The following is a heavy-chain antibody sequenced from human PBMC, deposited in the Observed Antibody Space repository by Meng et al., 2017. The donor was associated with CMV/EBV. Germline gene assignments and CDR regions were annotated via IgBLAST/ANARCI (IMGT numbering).Heavy chain of an antibody. D-gene: IGHD1-14*01. CDR3: ARAPPFYGMDV. CDR2: INHSGST. Sequence: SETLSLTCAVYGGSFSGYYWSWIRQPPGKGLEWIGEINHSGSTNYNPSLKSRVTISVDTSKNQFSLKLSSVTAADTAVYYCARAPPFYGMDVWGQGTLVTVSS. J-gene: IGHJ6*02. CDR1: GGSFSGYY. V-gene: IGHV4-34*01.